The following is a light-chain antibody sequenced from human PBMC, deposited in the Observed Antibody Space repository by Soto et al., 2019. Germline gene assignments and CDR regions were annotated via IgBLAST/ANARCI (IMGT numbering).Light chain of an antibody. Sequence: EIVLTQSPGTLSLSPGERATLFCRASQSLSSTYLAWYQQRPGQAPRLLIFGASNRATGITDRFRGSGSGTHFTLTISRLEPGDFAVYYCQRYGSSSLSFGGGTRVEI. V-gene: IGKV3-20*01. J-gene: IGKJ4*01. CDR1: QSLSSTY. CDR2: GAS. CDR3: QRYGSSSLS.